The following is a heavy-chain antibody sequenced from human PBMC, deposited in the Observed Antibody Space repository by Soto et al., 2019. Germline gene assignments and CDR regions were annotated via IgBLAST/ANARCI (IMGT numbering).Heavy chain of an antibody. CDR3: ARDYYEMDV. CDR1: GGSISSGGYS. V-gene: IGHV4-30-2*06. Sequence: KPSETLSLTCTVSGGSISSGGYSWTWIRQSPGKGLEWIGYTYQSGSAYYNPSLKSRVTISVDRSKNQFSLNLTSVTAADTAVYYCARDYYEMDVWGQGTTVTVSS. J-gene: IGHJ6*02. CDR2: TYQSGSA.